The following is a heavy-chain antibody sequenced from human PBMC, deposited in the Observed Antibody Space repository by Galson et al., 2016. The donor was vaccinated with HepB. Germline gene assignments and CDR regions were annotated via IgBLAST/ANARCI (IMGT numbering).Heavy chain of an antibody. CDR2: ISSGGGPT. V-gene: IGHV3-11*01. Sequence: SLRLSCAASGFRFSDHYMSWIRQVPGKGLESIARISSGGGPTYSAESVRGRFTISRDDAKNSLYLQLNSLRAEDTAVYFCARDPDTASKVDVWGQGTSVIVSS. D-gene: IGHD5-18*01. J-gene: IGHJ6*02. CDR1: GFRFSDHY. CDR3: ARDPDTASKVDV.